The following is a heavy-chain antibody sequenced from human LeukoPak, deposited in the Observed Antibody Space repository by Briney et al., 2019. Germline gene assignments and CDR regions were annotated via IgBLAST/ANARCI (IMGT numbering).Heavy chain of an antibody. V-gene: IGHV4-39*07. J-gene: IGHJ3*02. Sequence: SETLSLTCTVSGDSITGYYWGWIRQPPGKGLEWIGNIYYTGNTYYNASLKSRVTISVDTSKKQFSLKLSSVTAADTVFYYCARYIVSYPHDAFDIWGQGTMVTVSS. CDR2: IYYTGNT. CDR3: ARYIVSYPHDAFDI. D-gene: IGHD1-26*01. CDR1: GDSITGYY.